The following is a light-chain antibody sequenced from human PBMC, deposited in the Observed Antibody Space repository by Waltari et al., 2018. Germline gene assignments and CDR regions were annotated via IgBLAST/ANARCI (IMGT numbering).Light chain of an antibody. CDR2: GNN. V-gene: IGLV1-40*01. Sequence: QSVLTQPPSVSGAPGQPVTISCTGTTSNIGAGFDVQWYQQVPGPAPKVRIYGNNKRPSGVPDRFSVSKSGTSASLAITGLQAEDEADYYCQSYDRSLSGWVFGGGTKLTVL. CDR1: TSNIGAGFD. J-gene: IGLJ3*02. CDR3: QSYDRSLSGWV.